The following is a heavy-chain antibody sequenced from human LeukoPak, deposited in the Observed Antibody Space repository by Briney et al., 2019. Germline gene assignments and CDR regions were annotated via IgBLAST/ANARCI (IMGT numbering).Heavy chain of an antibody. Sequence: PSEPLSLTCTVSGGSISSGDYYWSWIRQPPGKGLEWIGYIYYSGSTYYNPSLKSRVTISVDTSKNQFSLKLSSVTAADTAVYYCASSSRFGEFSPWGQGTLVTVSS. J-gene: IGHJ5*02. CDR3: ASSSRFGEFSP. V-gene: IGHV4-30-4*01. CDR1: GGSISSGDYY. D-gene: IGHD3-10*01. CDR2: IYYSGST.